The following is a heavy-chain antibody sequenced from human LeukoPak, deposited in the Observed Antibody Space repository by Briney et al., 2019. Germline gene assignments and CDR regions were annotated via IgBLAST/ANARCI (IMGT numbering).Heavy chain of an antibody. D-gene: IGHD7-27*01. CDR2: ISSSGSTI. V-gene: IGHV3-11*04. CDR3: ARALTGDYYYYMDV. J-gene: IGHJ6*03. Sequence: GGSLRLSCAASGFTFSDYYMSWIRQAPGKGLEGVSYISSSGSTIYYADSVKGRFTISRDNAKNSLYLQMNSLRAGDTAVYYCARALTGDYYYYMDVCGKGTTVTISS. CDR1: GFTFSDYY.